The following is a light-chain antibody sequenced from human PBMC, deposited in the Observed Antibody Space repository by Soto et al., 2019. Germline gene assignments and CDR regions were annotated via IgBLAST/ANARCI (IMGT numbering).Light chain of an antibody. CDR2: DVS. V-gene: IGLV2-14*03. CDR3: SSYTSSSTYV. Sequence: QSVLTQPASVSGSPGQSITISCTGTSSDVGDYNYVSWYQHHPGKAPKLMLYDVSNRPSGVSNRFSGSKSGNTASLTISGLQAEDEADYYCSSYTSSSTYVFGTGTKLTVL. J-gene: IGLJ1*01. CDR1: SSDVGDYNY.